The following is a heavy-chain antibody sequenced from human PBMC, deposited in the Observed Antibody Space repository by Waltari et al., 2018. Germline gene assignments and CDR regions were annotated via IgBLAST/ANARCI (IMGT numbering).Heavy chain of an antibody. CDR2: IYSSGRT. CDR1: GGSISRYY. Sequence: QVQLQESGPGLVKPSETLSLTCTVSGGSISRYYWSWIRQPPGKGLVWIGYIYSSGRTNYNPSLKSRVSISVATSKNQFSLKVRSMTAADTAVYYCARDRGYQDYWGQGTLVTVSS. V-gene: IGHV4-59*01. CDR3: ARDRGYQDY. D-gene: IGHD3-10*01. J-gene: IGHJ4*02.